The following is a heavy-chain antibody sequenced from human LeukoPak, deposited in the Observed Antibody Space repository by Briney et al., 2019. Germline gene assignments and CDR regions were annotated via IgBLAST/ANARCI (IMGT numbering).Heavy chain of an antibody. CDR3: ASGGLIAAGDY. Sequence: SETLSLTCTVSGGSISSYYWSWIRQPPGKGLGWIGYIYYSGSTNYNPSLKSRVTISVDTSKNQFSLKLSSVTAADTAVYYCASGGLIAAGDYWGQGTLVTVSS. D-gene: IGHD6-13*01. CDR2: IYYSGST. J-gene: IGHJ4*02. V-gene: IGHV4-59*01. CDR1: GGSISSYY.